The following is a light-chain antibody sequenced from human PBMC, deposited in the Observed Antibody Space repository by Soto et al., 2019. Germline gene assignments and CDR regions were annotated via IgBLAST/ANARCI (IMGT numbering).Light chain of an antibody. CDR3: SSYRGASTAV. V-gene: IGLV2-14*01. Sequence: QSVLTQPASVSGSPGQSITISCTGTSTDVGAYNYVSWYQQHPGKAPKLVIFDVTNRPSEVSDRFSGSKSGNTASLTISGLQFEDEADYYCSSYRGASTAVFVGGTKVTVL. CDR2: DVT. J-gene: IGLJ2*01. CDR1: STDVGAYNY.